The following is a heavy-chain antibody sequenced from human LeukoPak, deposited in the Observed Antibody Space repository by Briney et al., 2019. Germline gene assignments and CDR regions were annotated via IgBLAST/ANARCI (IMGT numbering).Heavy chain of an antibody. Sequence: SETLSLTCAVYGGSFSGYYWSWIRQPPGKGLEWIGEINHSGSTNYNPSLKSRVTISVDTSKNQFSLKLSSVTAADTAVYYCARDGVGSGSYYNAHFDYWGQGTLVTVSS. D-gene: IGHD3-10*01. J-gene: IGHJ4*02. CDR2: INHSGST. V-gene: IGHV4-34*01. CDR3: ARDGVGSGSYYNAHFDY. CDR1: GGSFSGYY.